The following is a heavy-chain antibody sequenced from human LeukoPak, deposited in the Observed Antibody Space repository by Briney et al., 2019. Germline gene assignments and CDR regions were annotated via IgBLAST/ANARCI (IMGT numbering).Heavy chain of an antibody. J-gene: IGHJ4*02. V-gene: IGHV1-18*01. CDR3: ARGGSYSSGWGSFDH. CDR1: GYTFTSYG. CDR2: ISAYNGNT. Sequence: ASVKVSCKASGYTFTSYGISWVRQAPGQGLEWMGWISAYNGNTNYAQKLQGRVTMTTDTSTSTAYMELSSLRSEDTAVYYCARGGSYSSGWGSFDHWGQGTLVTVSS. D-gene: IGHD6-19*01.